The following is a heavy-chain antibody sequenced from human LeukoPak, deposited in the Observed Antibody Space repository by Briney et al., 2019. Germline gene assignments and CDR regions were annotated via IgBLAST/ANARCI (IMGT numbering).Heavy chain of an antibody. D-gene: IGHD3-22*01. J-gene: IGHJ3*02. CDR1: GYSISNGYY. CDR3: AIPTYYYERGAFDI. V-gene: IGHV4-38-2*01. Sequence: SETLSLTCAVSGYSISNGYYWGWIRQPPGKGLEWIGSIYHSGSTYYNPSLKSRVTISVDTPKNQFSLKLSSVTAADTAVYYCAIPTYYYERGAFDIWGQGTMVTVSS. CDR2: IYHSGST.